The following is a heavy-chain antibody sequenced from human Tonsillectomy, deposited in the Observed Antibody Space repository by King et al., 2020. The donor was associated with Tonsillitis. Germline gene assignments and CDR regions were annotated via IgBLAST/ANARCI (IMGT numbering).Heavy chain of an antibody. CDR3: ARGSPPLRYFDWLLDY. V-gene: IGHV1-2*02. J-gene: IGHJ4*02. CDR2: INPNSGGT. D-gene: IGHD3-9*01. CDR1: GYTFTGYY. Sequence: QLVQSGAEVKKPGASVKVSCKASGYTFTGYYMHWVRQAPGQGLEWMGWINPNSGGTNYAQKFQGRVTMTRDTSISTAYMELSRLRSDDTAVYYCARGSPPLRYFDWLLDYWGQGTLVTVSS.